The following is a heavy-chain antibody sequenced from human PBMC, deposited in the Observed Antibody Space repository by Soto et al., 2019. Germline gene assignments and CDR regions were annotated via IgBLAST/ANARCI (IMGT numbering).Heavy chain of an antibody. V-gene: IGHV5-51*01. CDR2: IYPGDSDT. CDR3: ARHATYYDILSGYYLDY. J-gene: IGHJ4*01. D-gene: IGHD3-9*01. Sequence: GESVKISCEGSGYIFGNYWIGWVRQMPGKGLEWMGIIYPGDSDTRYSPSFQGQVTISADKSISTAYLQWNSLKASDTAMYYCARHATYYDILSGYYLDYGGHGTLVTV. CDR1: GYIFGNYW.